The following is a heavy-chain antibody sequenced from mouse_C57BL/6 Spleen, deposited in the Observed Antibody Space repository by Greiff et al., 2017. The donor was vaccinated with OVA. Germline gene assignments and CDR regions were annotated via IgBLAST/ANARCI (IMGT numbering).Heavy chain of an antibody. J-gene: IGHJ2*01. D-gene: IGHD1-1*01. CDR3: ARSDTTVVARYYFDY. V-gene: IGHV1-82*01. Sequence: VQLQQSGPELVKPGASVKISCKASGYAFSSSWLNWVKPRPGKGLEWIGRIYTGDGDTNYNGKFTGKATLTADKSSSTAYMQLSSLTSEDSAVYFCARSDTTVVARYYFDYWGQGTTLTVSS. CDR2: IYTGDGDT. CDR1: GYAFSSSW.